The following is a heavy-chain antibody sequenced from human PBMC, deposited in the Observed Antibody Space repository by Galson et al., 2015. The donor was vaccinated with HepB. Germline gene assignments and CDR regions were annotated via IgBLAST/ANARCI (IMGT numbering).Heavy chain of an antibody. D-gene: IGHD2-15*01. CDR2: ISSSKSYI. CDR1: GFTFSTYS. CDR3: ARDPSPGYCSGGSCYVGWFDS. V-gene: IGHV3-21*01. Sequence: SLRLSCAASGFTFSTYSMNWVRQAPGKGLEWVSSISSSKSYIYYADSVKSRFTISRDNAEKSLYLQMNSLRAEDTAVYYCARDPSPGYCSGGSCYVGWFDSWGHGTLVTVSS. J-gene: IGHJ5*01.